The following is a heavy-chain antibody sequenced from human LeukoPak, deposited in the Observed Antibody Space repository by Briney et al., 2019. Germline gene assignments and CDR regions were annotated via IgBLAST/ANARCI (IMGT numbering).Heavy chain of an antibody. J-gene: IGHJ4*02. D-gene: IGHD3-22*01. CDR2: ITSSGRN. V-gene: IGHV4-4*07. CDR1: GGSIRSYY. CDR3: AREGDYYDTSGTLDY. Sequence: SETLSLTCSVSGGSIRSYYWSWIRQSAGKGLEWIGRITSSGRNNYNPSLNSRVTMSVDTSKNEFSLKVTSVTAADTAVYYCAREGDYYDTSGTLDYWGQGTLVTVSS.